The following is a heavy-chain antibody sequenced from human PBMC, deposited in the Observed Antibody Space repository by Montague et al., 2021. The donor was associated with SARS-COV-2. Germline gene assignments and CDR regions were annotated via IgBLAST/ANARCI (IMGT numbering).Heavy chain of an antibody. V-gene: IGHV4-34*01. D-gene: IGHD3-3*01. CDR1: GGSLSGYY. CDR3: ARGADCDFWSGYLRYKWFDP. J-gene: IGHJ5*02. CDR2: INHSGNT. Sequence: SETLSLTCAVYGGSLSGYYWAWIRQTPGKGLERIGEINHSGNTNYNPSLKSRLTISVDTSKKQFSMKLSSVTTADAAVYYCARGADCDFWSGYLRYKWFDPWGQGTPVTVSS.